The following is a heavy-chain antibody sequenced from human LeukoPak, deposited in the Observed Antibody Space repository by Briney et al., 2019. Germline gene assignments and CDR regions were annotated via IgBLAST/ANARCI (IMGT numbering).Heavy chain of an antibody. J-gene: IGHJ3*02. D-gene: IGHD3-22*01. CDR2: IYYSGST. CDR1: GGSISSYY. CDR3: ARNILPYSSGYGDAFDI. V-gene: IGHV4-59*01. Sequence: PSETLSLTCTVSGGSISSYYWSWIRQPPGEGLEWIGYIYYSGSTNYNPSLKSRVTISVDTSKNQFSLKLSSVTAADTAVYYCARNILPYSSGYGDAFDIWGQGTMATVSS.